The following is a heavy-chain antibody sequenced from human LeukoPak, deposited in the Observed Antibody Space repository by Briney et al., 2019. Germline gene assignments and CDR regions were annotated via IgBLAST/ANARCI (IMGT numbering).Heavy chain of an antibody. V-gene: IGHV3-33*01. J-gene: IGHJ3*02. CDR3: ARALGATGYDAFDI. Sequence: GRSLRLSCAASGFTFSSYGMHWVRQAPGKGLEWVAVIWYDGSNKYYADSVKGRFTISRDNAKNSLYLQMNSLRAEDTALYHCARALGATGYDAFDIWGQGTMVTVSS. CDR2: IWYDGSNK. CDR1: GFTFSSYG. D-gene: IGHD1-26*01.